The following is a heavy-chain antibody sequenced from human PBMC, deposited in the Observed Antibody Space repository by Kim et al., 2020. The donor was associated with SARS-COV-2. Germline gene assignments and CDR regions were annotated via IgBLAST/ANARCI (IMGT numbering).Heavy chain of an antibody. J-gene: IGHJ4*02. Sequence: ASVKVSCKASGYTFTSYAMHWVRQAPGQRLEWMGWINAGIGNTKYSQKFQGRVTITRDTSASTAYMELSRLRSEDTAVYYFARGELWFGELSPVYLGQGT. CDR2: INAGIGNT. V-gene: IGHV1-3*01. D-gene: IGHD3-10*01. CDR3: ARGELWFGELSPVY. CDR1: GYTFTSYA.